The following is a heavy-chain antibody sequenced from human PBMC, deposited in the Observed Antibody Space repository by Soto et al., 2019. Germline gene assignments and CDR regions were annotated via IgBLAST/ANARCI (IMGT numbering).Heavy chain of an antibody. CDR3: ARGDYGDYYYYGMDV. CDR2: ISGSGGNT. D-gene: IGHD4-17*01. Sequence: GGSLRLSCAASGFTFSSYAMTWVRQAPGKGLEWVSAISGSGGNTYYADSVKGRFTISRDNSKNTLYLQMNSLRDEDTAVYYCARGDYGDYYYYGMDVWGQGTTVTVSS. CDR1: GFTFSSYA. V-gene: IGHV3-23*01. J-gene: IGHJ6*02.